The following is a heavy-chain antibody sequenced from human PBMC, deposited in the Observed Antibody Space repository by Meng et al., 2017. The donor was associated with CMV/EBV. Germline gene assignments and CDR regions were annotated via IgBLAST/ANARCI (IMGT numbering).Heavy chain of an antibody. CDR2: INHSGST. J-gene: IGHJ4*02. D-gene: IGHD1-26*01. Sequence: QGQLQQWGPGPLKPSETLSLTCAVYGGSFSGYYWSWIRQPPGKGLEWIGEINHSGSTNYNPSLKSRVTISVDTSKNQFSLKLSSVTAADTAVYYCARGVGATGKADYWGQGTLVTVSS. V-gene: IGHV4-34*01. CDR3: ARGVGATGKADY. CDR1: GGSFSGYY.